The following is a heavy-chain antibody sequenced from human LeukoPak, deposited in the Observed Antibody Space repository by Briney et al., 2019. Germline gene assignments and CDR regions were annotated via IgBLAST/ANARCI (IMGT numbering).Heavy chain of an antibody. CDR3: ARGKWYDY. CDR1: GYYISSGYY. J-gene: IGHJ4*02. Sequence: SETLSLTCTVSGYYISSGYYWGLIRQPPGQGLEWIGSIYHSGSTYYNPSLKSRVTISVDTSKNEFCLKLSSVTAADTAVYYGARGKWYDYWGQGTLVTVSS. V-gene: IGHV4-38-2*02. D-gene: IGHD2-15*01. CDR2: IYHSGST.